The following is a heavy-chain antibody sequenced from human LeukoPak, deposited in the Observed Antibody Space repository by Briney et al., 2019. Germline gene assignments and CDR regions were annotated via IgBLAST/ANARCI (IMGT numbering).Heavy chain of an antibody. CDR2: IYYSGST. D-gene: IGHD6-19*01. J-gene: IGHJ4*02. V-gene: IGHV4-59*01. CDR3: ARAQWLTGNFDY. Sequence: PPETLSLTCTVSGGSISSYYWSWIRQPPGKGLEWIGYIYYSGSTNYNPSLKSRVTISVDTSKNQFSLKLSSVTAADTAVYYCARAQWLTGNFDYWGQGTLVTVSS. CDR1: GGSISSYY.